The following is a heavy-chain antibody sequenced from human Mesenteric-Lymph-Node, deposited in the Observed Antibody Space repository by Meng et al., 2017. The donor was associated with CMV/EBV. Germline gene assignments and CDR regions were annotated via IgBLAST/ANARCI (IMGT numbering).Heavy chain of an antibody. CDR3: ARDRSGGYNWFDP. D-gene: IGHD3-10*01. V-gene: IGHV4-59*01. J-gene: IGHJ5*02. CDR1: GGSFSSYF. CDR2: LYNSGST. Sequence: SETLSLTCTVSGGSFSSYFWSWIRQPPGKGLEWIGCLYNSGSTNYNRSLKSRVTISVDMSKNHFSLTLSSVTAADTAVYYCARDRSGGYNWFDPWGPGTLVTVSS.